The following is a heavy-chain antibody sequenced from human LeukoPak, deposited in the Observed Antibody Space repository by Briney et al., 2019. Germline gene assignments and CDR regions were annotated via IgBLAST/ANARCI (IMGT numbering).Heavy chain of an antibody. CDR3: ARDRGYSSSPLDY. Sequence: GGSLRLSCAASGFTFSSYGMSWVRQAPGKGLEWVSSITSSSSYIYYADSMKGRFTISRDNAKNSLYLQMNSLRAEDTAVYYCARDRGYSSSPLDYWGQGTLVTVSS. CDR1: GFTFSSYG. D-gene: IGHD6-6*01. V-gene: IGHV3-21*01. CDR2: ITSSSSYI. J-gene: IGHJ4*02.